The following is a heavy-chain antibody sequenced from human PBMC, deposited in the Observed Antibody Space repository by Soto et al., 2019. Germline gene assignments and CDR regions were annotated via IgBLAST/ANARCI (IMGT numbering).Heavy chain of an antibody. Sequence: EVQLVESGGGLVKPGESLRLSCAASGFSFSSYTMNWVRQAPGKGLQWVSSITNRGTHTYSADSVKGRFTISRDNDKNSLYLQMNNLRAEDTAFYFCARAHEVAWFDSWGLGTLVTVTS. CDR1: GFSFSSYT. D-gene: IGHD2-15*01. J-gene: IGHJ5*01. CDR2: ITNRGTHT. CDR3: ARAHEVAWFDS. V-gene: IGHV3-21*01.